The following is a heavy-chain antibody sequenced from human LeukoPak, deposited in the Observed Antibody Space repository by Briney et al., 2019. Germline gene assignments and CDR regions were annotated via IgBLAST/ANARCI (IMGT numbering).Heavy chain of an antibody. J-gene: IGHJ4*02. CDR2: IYHSGST. V-gene: IGHV4-38-2*01. D-gene: IGHD4-17*01. CDR3: ARNRSVTTTPGFDH. CDR1: GYSIRGDDY. Sequence: SETLSLTCAVSGYSIRGDDYWGWIRQSPGKGLEWIGSIYHSGSTHYNPSLKSRVTISVDASKNQFSLMLNSVTAADTAVYYCARNRSVTTTPGFDHWGQGTLVTVSS.